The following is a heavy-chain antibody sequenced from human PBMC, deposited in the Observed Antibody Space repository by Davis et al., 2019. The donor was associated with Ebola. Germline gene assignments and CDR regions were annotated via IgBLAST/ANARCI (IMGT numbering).Heavy chain of an antibody. D-gene: IGHD3-3*01. CDR2: IHPNSGGT. V-gene: IGHV1-2*06. CDR3: ARDEWLSIPVG. J-gene: IGHJ4*02. Sequence: ASVKVSCKASGYTFTGYYMHWVRQAPGQGLEWMGRIHPNSGGTNYAQKFQGRVTMTRDTSISTAYMELSRLRPDDTAVYYCARDEWLSIPVGWGQGTLVTVSS. CDR1: GYTFTGYY.